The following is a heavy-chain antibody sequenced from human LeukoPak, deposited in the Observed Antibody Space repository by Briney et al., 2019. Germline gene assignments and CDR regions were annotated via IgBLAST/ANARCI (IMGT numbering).Heavy chain of an antibody. Sequence: SETLSLTCTVSGGSISNFYWSWIRQPPGKGLEWIGYIHYSGGTNYNPSLKSRVTISVDTSKNQFSLKLRSVTAADTAVYYCARVEEAYGSGRRENYYYYYMDVWGKGTTVTIS. CDR3: ARVEEAYGSGRRENYYYYYMDV. V-gene: IGHV4-59*01. CDR1: GGSISNFY. CDR2: IHYSGGT. J-gene: IGHJ6*03. D-gene: IGHD3-10*01.